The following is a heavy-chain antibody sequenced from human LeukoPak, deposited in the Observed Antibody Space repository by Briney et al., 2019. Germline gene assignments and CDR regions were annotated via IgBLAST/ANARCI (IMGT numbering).Heavy chain of an antibody. V-gene: IGHV4-34*01. CDR3: ARERVVSDYNWFDP. J-gene: IGHJ5*02. CDR1: GGSFSVYS. Sequence: SETLSLTCAFKGGSFSVYSWSWIGHPPGKGLEWIGEVNRVGYTIYNPSLKSRVSISIDTSTTQFSLRLTSVTVADTAVYFCARERVVSDYNWFDPWGQGTLVTVSS. D-gene: IGHD6-25*01. CDR2: VNRVGYT.